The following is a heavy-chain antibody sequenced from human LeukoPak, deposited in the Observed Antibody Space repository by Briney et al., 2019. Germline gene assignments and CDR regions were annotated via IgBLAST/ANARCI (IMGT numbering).Heavy chain of an antibody. D-gene: IGHD4-17*01. CDR2: ISYDGSNK. Sequence: GRSLRLSCAASGFTFSSYGMHWVRQAPGKGLEWVAVISYDGSNKYYADSVKGRFTISRDNSKNTLYLQMNSLRAEDTAVYYCARDLYGDYWFDYWGQGILVTVSS. V-gene: IGHV3-30*03. CDR3: ARDLYGDYWFDY. J-gene: IGHJ4*02. CDR1: GFTFSSYG.